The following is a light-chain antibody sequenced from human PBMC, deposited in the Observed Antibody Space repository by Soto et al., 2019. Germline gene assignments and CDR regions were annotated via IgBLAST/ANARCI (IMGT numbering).Light chain of an antibody. Sequence: SVLRQAPGTLSSSPGERATISCRASQSVSSYYLAWYQQKPGQAPRLLIYGASSRATGIPDRFSGSGSGTDFTLTISRLEPEDFAVYYCQQYGSSPMTFGQGTRLEI. J-gene: IGKJ5*01. CDR2: GAS. V-gene: IGKV3-20*01. CDR1: QSVSSYY. CDR3: QQYGSSPMT.